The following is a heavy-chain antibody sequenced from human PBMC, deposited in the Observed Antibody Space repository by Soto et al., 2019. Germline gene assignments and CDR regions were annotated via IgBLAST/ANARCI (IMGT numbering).Heavy chain of an antibody. D-gene: IGHD3-10*01. CDR3: AKMTSGTYGRNYGLDV. V-gene: IGHV3-23*01. J-gene: IGHJ6*02. Sequence: GSLRLSCVASGFTFSDYAMSWVRQAPGGELEWVSALPYNGASPYYADSVKGRFTISRDNSKKTLFLQMNSLRAEDTALYYCAKMTSGTYGRNYGLDVWGQGTTVTVSS. CDR2: LPYNGASP. CDR1: GFTFSDYA.